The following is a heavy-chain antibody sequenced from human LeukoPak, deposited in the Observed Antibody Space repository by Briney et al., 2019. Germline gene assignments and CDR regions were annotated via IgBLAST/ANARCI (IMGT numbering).Heavy chain of an antibody. CDR3: ARDAYSSSPWDYFDY. Sequence: GASVKVSCKASGGTFSSYTISWVRQAPGQGLEWMGRIIPILGIANYAQKFQGRVTITADKSTSTAYMELSSLRSEDTAVYYCARDAYSSSPWDYFDYWGQGTLVTVSS. CDR2: IIPILGIA. J-gene: IGHJ4*02. V-gene: IGHV1-69*04. CDR1: GGTFSSYT. D-gene: IGHD6-6*01.